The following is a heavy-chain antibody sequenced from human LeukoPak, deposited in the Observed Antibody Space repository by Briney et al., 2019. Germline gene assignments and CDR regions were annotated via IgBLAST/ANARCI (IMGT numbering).Heavy chain of an antibody. J-gene: IGHJ4*02. Sequence: ASVKVSCKASGYTFTTYGISWVRQAPGQGLEWMGWISVYNGNTDYAQKFQGRVTMTRDTSTSTVYMELRSLRSDDTALYFCAREGGSYRDYWGQGTLVTVSS. D-gene: IGHD1-26*01. CDR1: GYTFTTYG. V-gene: IGHV1-18*01. CDR3: AREGGSYRDY. CDR2: ISVYNGNT.